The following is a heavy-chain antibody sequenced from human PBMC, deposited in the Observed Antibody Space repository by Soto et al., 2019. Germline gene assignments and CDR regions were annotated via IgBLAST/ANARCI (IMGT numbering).Heavy chain of an antibody. Sequence: SETLSLTCTVSGGSISSSSYYWGWIRQPPGKGLEWIGSIYYSGSTYYNPSLKSRVTISLDTSKNQFSLKLSSVTAADTAVYYCARRFKGQPVFRYFDWFGFDCWGQGRLVTVCS. V-gene: IGHV4-39*01. J-gene: IGHJ4*02. CDR1: GGSISSSSYY. CDR3: ARRFKGQPVFRYFDWFGFDC. CDR2: IYYSGST. D-gene: IGHD3-9*01.